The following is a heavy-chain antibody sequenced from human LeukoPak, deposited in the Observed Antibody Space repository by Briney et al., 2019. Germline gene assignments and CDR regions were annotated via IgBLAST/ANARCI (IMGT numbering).Heavy chain of an antibody. CDR3: ARGLYYYDSSGYLDY. J-gene: IGHJ4*02. D-gene: IGHD3-22*01. CDR1: GGSISSGGYY. Sequence: SETLSLTCTVSGGSISSGGYYWSWIRQPPGKGLEWIGYIYHSGSTYYNPSLKSRVTISVDRSKNQFSLKLSSVTAADTAVYYCARGLYYYDSSGYLDYWGQGTWSPSPQ. V-gene: IGHV4-30-2*01. CDR2: IYHSGST.